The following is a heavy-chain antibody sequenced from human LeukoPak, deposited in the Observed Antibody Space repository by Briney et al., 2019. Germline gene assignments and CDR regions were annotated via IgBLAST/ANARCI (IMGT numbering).Heavy chain of an antibody. CDR3: AKTPRGDYRKSEFDY. CDR2: ISWNSGSI. V-gene: IGHV3-9*01. D-gene: IGHD4-17*01. Sequence: PGGSLRLSCAASGFTFDDYAMHWVRQAPGKGLEWVSGISWNSGSIGYADSVKGRFTISRDNAKNSLYLQMNSLRAEDTALYYCAKTPRGDYRKSEFDYWGQGTLVTVSS. J-gene: IGHJ4*02. CDR1: GFTFDDYA.